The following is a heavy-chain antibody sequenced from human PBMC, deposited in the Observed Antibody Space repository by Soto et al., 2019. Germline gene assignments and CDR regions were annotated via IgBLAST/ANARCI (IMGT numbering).Heavy chain of an antibody. D-gene: IGHD1-26*01. CDR3: GRGRSGQIVIFY. Sequence: ASVKVSCKTSGYTFTGHYIHWVRQAPQQGPEWMGEVGPESGATRYAEKFRGRVTMTMDTSITTVYMELRNLSPDDTAVYYCGRGRSGQIVIFYWGQGTPVTVSS. CDR1: GYTFTGHY. CDR2: VGPESGAT. J-gene: IGHJ4*02. V-gene: IGHV1-2*02.